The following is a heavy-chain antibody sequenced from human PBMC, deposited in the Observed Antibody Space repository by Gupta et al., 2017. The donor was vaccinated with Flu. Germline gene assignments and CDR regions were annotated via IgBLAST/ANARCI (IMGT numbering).Heavy chain of an antibody. V-gene: IGHV2-5*02. D-gene: IGHD2-21*02. CDR3: AHSHRQEIAGHYCGGDCYIGHPAFDY. CDR2: TYWDDYK. Sequence: QITLKESGPTLVKPTQTLTLTCTFSGFSLTTGGVGVGWFRQPPGKALEWLALTYWDDYKQYSPSLKSRLTVTKDTSKNQVVLTMTTLDPLDTATYYCAHSHRQEIAGHYCGGDCYIGHPAFDYWGQGTLVTVPS. CDR1: GFSLTTGGVG. J-gene: IGHJ4*02.